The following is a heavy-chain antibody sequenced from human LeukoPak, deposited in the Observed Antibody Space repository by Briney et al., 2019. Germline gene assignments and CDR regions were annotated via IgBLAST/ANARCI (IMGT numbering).Heavy chain of an antibody. CDR3: ARGDIRRFDY. CDR2: ISSSGRTI. CDR1: GFTFSSYE. V-gene: IGHV3-48*03. D-gene: IGHD3-16*01. J-gene: IGHJ4*02. Sequence: PGGSLRLSCAASGFTFSSYEMNWVRQAPGKGLEWVSYISSSGRTIYYADSVKGRFTISRDNAKNSLYLQMNSLRAEDTAVYYCARGDIRRFDYWGQGTLVTVSP.